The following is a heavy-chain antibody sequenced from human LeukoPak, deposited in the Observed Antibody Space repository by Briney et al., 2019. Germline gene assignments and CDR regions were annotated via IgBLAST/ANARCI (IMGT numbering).Heavy chain of an antibody. J-gene: IGHJ4*02. V-gene: IGHV3-33*01. Sequence: GRSLRLSCAASGFTFSSYGMHSVRQAPGKGLEWVAVIWYDGSNKYYADSVKGRFTISRDNSKNTLYLQMNSLRADDTAVYYCASRSPALDYWGQGTLVTVSS. CDR2: IWYDGSNK. CDR1: GFTFSSYG. CDR3: ASRSPALDY. D-gene: IGHD2-2*01.